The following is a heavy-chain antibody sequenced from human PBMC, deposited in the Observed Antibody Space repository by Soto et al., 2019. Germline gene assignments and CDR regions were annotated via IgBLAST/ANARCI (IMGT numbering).Heavy chain of an antibody. CDR1: GFTFSSYG. J-gene: IGHJ6*02. V-gene: IGHV3-30*18. D-gene: IGHD6-19*01. CDR2: ISYDGSNK. Sequence: SLRLSCAASGFTFSSYGMHWVRQAPGKGLGWVAVISYDGSNKYYADSVKGRFTISRDNSKNTLYLQMNSLRAEDTAVYYCAKDDSSGWDDYYYGMDVWGQGTTVTVSS. CDR3: AKDDSSGWDDYYYGMDV.